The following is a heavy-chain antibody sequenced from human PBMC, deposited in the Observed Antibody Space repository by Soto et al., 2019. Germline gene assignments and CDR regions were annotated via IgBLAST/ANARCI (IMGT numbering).Heavy chain of an antibody. CDR2: IYYSGST. CDR1: GGSISSYY. J-gene: IGHJ4*02. D-gene: IGHD3-10*01. V-gene: IGHV4-59*08. CDR3: ARGVGRFGELPSL. Sequence: QVQLQESGPGLVKPSETLSLTCTVSGGSISSYYWSWIRQPPGKGLEWIGYIYYSGSTNYNPSLKSRVTISVDTSKIQFSLTLSSVTAADTAVYYGARGVGRFGELPSLWGQGTLVTVSS.